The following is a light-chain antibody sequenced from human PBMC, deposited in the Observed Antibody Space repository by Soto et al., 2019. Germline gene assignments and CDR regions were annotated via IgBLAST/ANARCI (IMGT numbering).Light chain of an antibody. J-gene: IGKJ1*01. Sequence: EIVMTQSPATLSLSPGERATLSCRASQSVSSNVAWYQQIPGQTPRLLIYGASTRATGIPVRFSGSGSGTDFTLTISRLEPEDFAVYYCQQYGSSLPWTFGQGTKVDIK. V-gene: IGKV3-20*01. CDR2: GAS. CDR3: QQYGSSLPWT. CDR1: QSVSSN.